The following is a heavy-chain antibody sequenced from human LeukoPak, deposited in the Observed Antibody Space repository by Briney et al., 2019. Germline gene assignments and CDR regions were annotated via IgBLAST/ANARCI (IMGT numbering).Heavy chain of an antibody. CDR3: ASNGYGSGSYYPEN. CDR2: IYYSGST. V-gene: IGHV4-30-4*01. J-gene: IGHJ4*02. CDR1: GGSISSGDYY. D-gene: IGHD3-10*01. Sequence: ETSETLSLTCTVSGGSISSGDYYWSWIRQPPGKGLEWIGYIYYSGSTYYNPSLKSRVTISVDTSKNQFSLKLSSVTAADTAVYYCASNGYGSGSYYPENWGQGTLVTVSS.